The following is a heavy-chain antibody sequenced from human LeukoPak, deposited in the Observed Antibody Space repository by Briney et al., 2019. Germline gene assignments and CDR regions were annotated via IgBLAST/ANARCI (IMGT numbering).Heavy chain of an antibody. J-gene: IGHJ6*02. CDR1: GDSVSSNGAT. V-gene: IGHV6-1*01. CDR3: ASDRWVMVRGLIINYYGMDV. Sequence: SQTLSLTCAIPGDSVSSNGATWNWIRQSPSRGLEWLGRTYYRSKWFNDYAVSLKSRITINADTSKNQFSLQLNSVTPDDTAVYYCASDRWVMVRGLIINYYGMDVWGQGTTVTVSS. D-gene: IGHD3-10*01. CDR2: TYYRSKWFN.